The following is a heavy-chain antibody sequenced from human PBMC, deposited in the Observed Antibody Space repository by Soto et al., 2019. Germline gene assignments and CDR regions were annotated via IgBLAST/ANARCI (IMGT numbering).Heavy chain of an antibody. Sequence: ASVKVSCKASGYTFSTYGISWVRQAPGQGLKWMGWIGAYNGDTNYAQKLQGRVTMTTDTSTSTAYMELTSLRPDDPAIYYCPRDRGYSPDSFDIWGQGTMVT. J-gene: IGHJ3*02. CDR3: PRDRGYSPDSFDI. CDR2: IGAYNGDT. CDR1: GYTFSTYG. V-gene: IGHV1-18*01. D-gene: IGHD5-18*01.